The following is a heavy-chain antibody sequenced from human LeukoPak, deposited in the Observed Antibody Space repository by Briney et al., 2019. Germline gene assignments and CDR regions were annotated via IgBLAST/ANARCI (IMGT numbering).Heavy chain of an antibody. V-gene: IGHV3-21*01. D-gene: IGHD6-13*01. CDR1: GFTFSSYI. CDR3: ARSPGGDMAAASFDP. CDR2: NSSSSSYI. Sequence: GGSLRLSCAASGFTFSSYIMNWVRQAPGKGLEWVSSNSSSSSYIYYADSLKGRFTISRDNAKNSLYLQMNSLRAEDTAVYYCARSPGGDMAAASFDPWGQGTLVTVSS. J-gene: IGHJ5*02.